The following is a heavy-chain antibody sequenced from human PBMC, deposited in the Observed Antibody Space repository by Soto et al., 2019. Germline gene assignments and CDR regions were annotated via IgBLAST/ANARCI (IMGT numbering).Heavy chain of an antibody. CDR3: AHDADRLWELWGYCQA. J-gene: IGHJ1*01. Sequence: GGSLRLSCGTSGFMFEDYAMHWVRQAPEKGLEWVSGINWNGVNKGYADSVLGRFTISRDNAKKSLFLEMNYLRPEDTALYFCAHDADRLWELWGYCQAWGQGT. CDR1: GFMFEDYA. V-gene: IGHV3-9*01. D-gene: IGHD3-16*01. CDR2: INWNGVNK.